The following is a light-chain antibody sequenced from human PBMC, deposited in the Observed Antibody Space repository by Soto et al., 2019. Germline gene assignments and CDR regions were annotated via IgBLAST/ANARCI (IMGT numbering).Light chain of an antibody. CDR3: QHLSTYETFT. CDR2: SAS. CDR1: QNIYTW. J-gene: IGKJ3*01. Sequence: DIQMTQSPSTLSSYVGDRVTITCRASQNIYTWLAWFQQKPGKAPKLLIYSASTLENGVPSRFSGSGAGTEFTLTISSLQPDDFATYYCQHLSTYETFTFGPGTKVDIK. V-gene: IGKV1-5*03.